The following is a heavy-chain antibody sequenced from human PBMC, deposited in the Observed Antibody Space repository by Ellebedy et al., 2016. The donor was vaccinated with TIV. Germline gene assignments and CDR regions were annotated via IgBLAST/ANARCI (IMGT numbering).Heavy chain of an antibody. CDR3: ARHHSPTTGTSYYYYYMDV. CDR2: IYPGDSDT. J-gene: IGHJ6*03. V-gene: IGHV5-51*01. Sequence: GGSLRLSXKGSEYSFTNYWIGWVRQMPGKGLEWMGSIYPGDSDTGYSPSFQGQVTISADKSISTAYLQWSSLKASDTAMYYCARHHSPTTGTSYYYYYMDVWGKGTTVTVSS. CDR1: EYSFTNYW. D-gene: IGHD1-1*01.